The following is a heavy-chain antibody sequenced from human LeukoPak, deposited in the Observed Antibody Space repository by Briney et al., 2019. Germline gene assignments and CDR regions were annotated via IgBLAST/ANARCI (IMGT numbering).Heavy chain of an antibody. Sequence: PGASLRLSCAASGFTFSSYAMSWVRQAPGKGLEWVSAISGSGGSTYYADSAKGRFTISRDNSKNTLYLQMNSLRAEDTAVYYCAKEGGPYYYGSGSYSAYDYWGQGTLVTVSS. D-gene: IGHD3-10*01. V-gene: IGHV3-23*01. CDR3: AKEGGPYYYGSGSYSAYDY. CDR2: ISGSGGST. CDR1: GFTFSSYA. J-gene: IGHJ4*02.